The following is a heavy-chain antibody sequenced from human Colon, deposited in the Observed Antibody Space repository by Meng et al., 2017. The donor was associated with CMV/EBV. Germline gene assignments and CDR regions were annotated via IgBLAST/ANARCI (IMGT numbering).Heavy chain of an antibody. CDR3: AKELAQCGSLGCYKGGWLDP. CDR2: ISYDGTKT. D-gene: IGHD2-2*02. Sequence: GESLKISCEASGITLSNYKMHWVRQAPGKGLEWVAVISYDGTKTYHGDSVKGRFTISRDNSKKTLYLELNNLRAEDTAVYYCAKELAQCGSLGCYKGGWLDPWGQGTVVTVSS. J-gene: IGHJ5*02. V-gene: IGHV3-30*18. CDR1: GITLSNYK.